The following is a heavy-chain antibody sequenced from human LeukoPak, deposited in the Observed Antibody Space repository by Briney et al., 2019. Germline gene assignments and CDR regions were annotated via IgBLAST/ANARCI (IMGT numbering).Heavy chain of an antibody. CDR3: AKQYYDFWSGYLSLGP. Sequence: GGSLRLSCAASGFTFSSHAMSWVRQAPGKGMEWVSAISGSGGSTYYADSVKGRFTISRENSKNTLYLQMNSLRAEDAAVYYCAKQYYDFWSGYLSLGPWGQGTLVTVSS. CDR2: ISGSGGST. D-gene: IGHD3-3*01. V-gene: IGHV3-23*01. CDR1: GFTFSSHA. J-gene: IGHJ5*02.